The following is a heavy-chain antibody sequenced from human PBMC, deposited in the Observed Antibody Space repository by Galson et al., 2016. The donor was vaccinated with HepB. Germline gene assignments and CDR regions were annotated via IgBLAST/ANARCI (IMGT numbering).Heavy chain of an antibody. Sequence: SLRLSCAASGFTFSSYSMNWVRQAPGKGLEWVSYISSSSSTIYYADSVTGRFTISRDNAKNSLYLQMKSLRDEDTAVYYCARERRVGAPDYWGQGTLVTVSS. CDR2: ISSSSSTI. J-gene: IGHJ4*02. D-gene: IGHD1-26*01. CDR3: ARERRVGAPDY. CDR1: GFTFSSYS. V-gene: IGHV3-48*02.